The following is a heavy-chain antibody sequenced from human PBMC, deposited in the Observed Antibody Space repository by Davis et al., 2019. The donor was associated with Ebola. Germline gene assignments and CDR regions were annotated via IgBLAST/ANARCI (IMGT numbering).Heavy chain of an antibody. CDR3: ARDNLASDWLLYYYYGMDV. Sequence: GESLKISYAASGFTFSNYWMSWVRQAPGKGLEWVANIKHDGSEKYYVDSVKGRFTISRDNAKNSLYLQMNSLRAEDTAVYYCARDNLASDWLLYYYYGMDVWGQGTTVTVSS. D-gene: IGHD3/OR15-3a*01. CDR1: GFTFSNYW. V-gene: IGHV3-7*01. J-gene: IGHJ6*02. CDR2: IKHDGSEK.